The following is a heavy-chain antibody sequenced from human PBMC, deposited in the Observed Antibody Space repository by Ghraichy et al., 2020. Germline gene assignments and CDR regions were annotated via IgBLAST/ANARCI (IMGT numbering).Heavy chain of an antibody. J-gene: IGHJ4*02. CDR2: IFHTGTT. CDR1: GGSISGFH. V-gene: IGHV4-59*08. Sequence: GSLSLTCTVLGGSISGFHWSWTRQAPGKGLEWIGSIFHTGTTNYSPSLKSRLTISLDASKNQFSLKLTSVTAADTAIYYCARHRVPVIWGQGTLVTVSS. D-gene: IGHD2-21*01. CDR3: ARHRVPVI.